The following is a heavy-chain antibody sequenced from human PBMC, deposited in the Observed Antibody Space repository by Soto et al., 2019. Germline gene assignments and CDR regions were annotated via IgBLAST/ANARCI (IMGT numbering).Heavy chain of an antibody. D-gene: IGHD1-1*01. Sequence: GGSLRLSCAAFGFTVSGKKYVAWVRQAPGKGLEWVSALYDLDGTYYADSVKGRFTTSSDSSRTTVYLQMNSLRPDDTAVYSCATWHLQEHAYDIWGQGTMVTVS. CDR3: ATWHLQEHAYDI. CDR2: LYDLDGT. J-gene: IGHJ3*02. CDR1: GFTVSGKKY. V-gene: IGHV3-53*01.